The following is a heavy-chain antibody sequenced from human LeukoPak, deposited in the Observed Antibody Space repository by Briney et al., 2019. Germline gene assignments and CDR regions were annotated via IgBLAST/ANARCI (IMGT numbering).Heavy chain of an antibody. CDR1: GGTFSSYA. D-gene: IGHD2-15*01. CDR3: ARGGYCSGGSCPGPFDP. V-gene: IGHV1-69*04. Sequence: GASVKVSCKASGGTFSSYAISWVRQAPGQGLEWMGRIIPILGIANYAQKFQGRVTITADKSTSTAYMELSSLRSEDTAVYYCARGGYCSGGSCPGPFDPWGQGTLVTVSS. J-gene: IGHJ5*02. CDR2: IIPILGIA.